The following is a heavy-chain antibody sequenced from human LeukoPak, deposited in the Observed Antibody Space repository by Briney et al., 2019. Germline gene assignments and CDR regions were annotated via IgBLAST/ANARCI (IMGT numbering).Heavy chain of an antibody. CDR3: ARDGTRRGQFDP. V-gene: IGHV4-59*01. D-gene: IGHD2-8*01. J-gene: IGHJ5*02. CDR2: IYYSGST. Sequence: SETLSLTCTVSGGSISSYYWSWIRQPPGKGLESIGYIYYSGSTNYNTSLKSRVTISVDTSKNQFSLKLSSVTAADTAVYYCARDGTRRGQFDPWGQGTLVTVSS. CDR1: GGSISSYY.